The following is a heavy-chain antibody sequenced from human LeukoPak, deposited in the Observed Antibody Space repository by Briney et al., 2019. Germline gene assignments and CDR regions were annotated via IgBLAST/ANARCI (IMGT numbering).Heavy chain of an antibody. V-gene: IGHV4-34*01. CDR2: INHSGST. D-gene: IGHD4-23*01. CDR3: ARGPRRGDYGGNSPLDY. Sequence: PSETLSLTCAVYGGSFSGYYWSWIRQPPGKGLEWIGEINHSGSTNYNPSLKSRVTISVDTSKNQFSLKLSSVTAADTAVYYCARGPRRGDYGGNSPLDYRGQGTLVTVSS. J-gene: IGHJ4*02. CDR1: GGSFSGYY.